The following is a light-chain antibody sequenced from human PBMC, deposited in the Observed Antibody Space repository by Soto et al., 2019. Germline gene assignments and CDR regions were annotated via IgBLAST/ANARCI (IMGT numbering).Light chain of an antibody. CDR3: SSYTSSSTYV. Sequence: QSALTQPASVSGSPGQSITISCTGTSSDVGGYSYVSWFQQHPGKAPKLMIYDVSNRPSGVSNRFSGSKSGNTASLTISGLQAEDEAEYYCSSYTSSSTYVFGTGTKLTVL. CDR2: DVS. V-gene: IGLV2-14*01. CDR1: SSDVGGYSY. J-gene: IGLJ1*01.